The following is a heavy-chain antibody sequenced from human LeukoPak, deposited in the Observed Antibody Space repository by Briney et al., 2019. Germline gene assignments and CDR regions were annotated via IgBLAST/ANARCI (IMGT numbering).Heavy chain of an antibody. CDR1: GYTFTGHY. CDR3: ARDPRYYDFWSGGGYYMDV. Sequence: ASVKVSCKASGYTFTGHYMYWVRQAPGQGLEWMGWINPNSGGTNYAQKFQGRVTMTRDTSISTAYMELSRLRSDDTAVYYCARDPRYYDFWSGGGYYMDVWGKGTTVTASS. V-gene: IGHV1-2*02. J-gene: IGHJ6*03. CDR2: INPNSGGT. D-gene: IGHD3-3*01.